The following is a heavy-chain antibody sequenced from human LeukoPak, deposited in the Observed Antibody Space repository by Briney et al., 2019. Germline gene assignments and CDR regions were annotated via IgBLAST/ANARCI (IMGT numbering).Heavy chain of an antibody. Sequence: SQTLSLTCTVSGGSISSGGYYWSWIRQHPGKGLEWIGYIYYSGSTYYNPSLKSRVTISVDTSKNQFSLKLSSVTAADTAVYCCARGGAMIVDFGAFDIWGQGTMVTVSS. V-gene: IGHV4-31*03. D-gene: IGHD3-22*01. J-gene: IGHJ3*02. CDR1: GGSISSGGYY. CDR2: IYYSGST. CDR3: ARGGAMIVDFGAFDI.